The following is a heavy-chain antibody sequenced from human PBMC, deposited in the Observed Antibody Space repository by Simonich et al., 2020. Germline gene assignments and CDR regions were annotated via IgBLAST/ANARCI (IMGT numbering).Heavy chain of an antibody. CDR1: GFTFSSYW. CDR2: IKQDGSEK. CDR3: ARDGLGTAYYYYMDV. V-gene: IGHV3-7*01. J-gene: IGHJ6*03. Sequence: EVQLVESGGGLVQPGGSLRLSCAASGFTFSSYWMSWVRRAPGKGLGWVANIKQDGSEKYYVDSVKGRFTISRDNAKNSLYLQMNSLRAEDTAVYYCARDGLGTAYYYYMDVWGKGTTVTVSS. D-gene: IGHD7-27*01.